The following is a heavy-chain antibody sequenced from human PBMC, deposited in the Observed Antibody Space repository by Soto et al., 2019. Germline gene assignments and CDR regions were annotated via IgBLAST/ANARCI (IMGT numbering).Heavy chain of an antibody. CDR3: TTDPIVVVPAATDPLFDY. CDR1: GFTFSNAW. Sequence: GGSLRLSCAASGFTFSNAWMNWVRQAPGKGLEWVGRIKSKTDGGTTDYAAPVKGRFTISREDSKNTLYLQMNSLKTEDTAVYYCTTDPIVVVPAATDPLFDYWGQGTLVTVSS. CDR2: IKSKTDGGTT. J-gene: IGHJ4*02. V-gene: IGHV3-15*07. D-gene: IGHD2-2*01.